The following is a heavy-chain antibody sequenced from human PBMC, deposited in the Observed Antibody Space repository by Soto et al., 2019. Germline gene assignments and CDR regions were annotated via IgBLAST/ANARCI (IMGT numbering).Heavy chain of an antibody. D-gene: IGHD2-2*01. J-gene: IGHJ4*02. CDR2: INHSGST. CDR1: GGSFSGYY. CDR3: ARGPKYQLGGFAY. Sequence: PSETLSLTCAVYGGSFSGYYWSWIRQPPGKGLEWIGEINHSGSTNYNPSLKSRVTISVDTSKNQFSLKLSSVTAADTSVYYCARGPKYQLGGFAYWGQGTLVTVSS. V-gene: IGHV4-34*01.